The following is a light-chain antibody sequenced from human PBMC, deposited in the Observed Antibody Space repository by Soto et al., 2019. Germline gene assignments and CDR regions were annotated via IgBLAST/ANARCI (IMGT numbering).Light chain of an antibody. CDR1: QSISSW. V-gene: IGKV1-5*01. CDR3: QQYNKT. CDR2: DAS. J-gene: IGKJ1*01. Sequence: DIQMTQSPSTLSASVGDRVTITCRASQSISSWLAWYQQKPGKAPNLLIYDASSLENGVPSRFSGSGSGTEFTLTINSLQPDDFATYYCQQYNKTFGQGTKVEIK.